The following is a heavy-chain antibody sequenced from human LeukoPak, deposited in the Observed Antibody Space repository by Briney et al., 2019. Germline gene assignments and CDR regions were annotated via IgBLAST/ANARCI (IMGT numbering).Heavy chain of an antibody. CDR1: GGSVRSNSYY. CDR3: ARATPGFSSGWFNNWFDP. Sequence: SETLSLTCTVPGGSVRSNSYYWSWIRQPPGKGLEWIGYIYHSGTTNYNPSLKSRVTISVETSKNQFSLNLSSVTAADTAVYYCARATPGFSSGWFNNWFDPWGQGTLVTVSS. CDR2: IYHSGTT. D-gene: IGHD6-19*01. V-gene: IGHV4-61*01. J-gene: IGHJ5*02.